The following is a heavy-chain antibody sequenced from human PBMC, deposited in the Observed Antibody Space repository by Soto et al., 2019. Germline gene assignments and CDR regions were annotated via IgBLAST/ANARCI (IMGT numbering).Heavy chain of an antibody. CDR2: IYYSGST. CDR1: SGSISRYY. Sequence: PAEPLSLTGTVASGSISRYYWSWIRQPPGKGLEWIGYIYYSGSTNYNPALKSRVTISVDTSKNQFSLKLSSVTAADTAVYYCARDPTMVRGVTGCFDPWGQGDLVTVSS. D-gene: IGHD3-10*01. V-gene: IGHV4-59*01. CDR3: ARDPTMVRGVTGCFDP. J-gene: IGHJ5*02.